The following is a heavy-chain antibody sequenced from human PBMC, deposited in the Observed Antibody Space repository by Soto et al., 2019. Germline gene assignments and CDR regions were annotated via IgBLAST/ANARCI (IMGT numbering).Heavy chain of an antibody. CDR3: AKREDSSRFGGLDI. CDR1: GASFSGFY. J-gene: IGHJ6*02. V-gene: IGHV4-34*04. CDR2: IDHSGIT. D-gene: IGHD3-3*01. Sequence: ETLSLTCAVSGASFSGFYWSWIRQSPGKGLEWIGEIDHSGITHHNTALKSRATMSVDTSKNQFSLNMRSATATDTAVYFCAKREDSSRFGGLDIWGQGTAVTGSS.